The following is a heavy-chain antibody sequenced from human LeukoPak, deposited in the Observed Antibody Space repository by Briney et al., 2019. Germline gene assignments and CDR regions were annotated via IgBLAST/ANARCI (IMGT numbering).Heavy chain of an antibody. Sequence: PGGSLRLSCAASGFTFDDYAMHWVRQAPGKGLEWVSGISWNSGSIGYADSVKGRFTISRDNAKNSLYLQMNSLRAEDTALYYCAKGGYDSSGYYFDYWGQGTLVTVSS. CDR3: AKGGYDSSGYYFDY. CDR2: ISWNSGSI. V-gene: IGHV3-9*01. CDR1: GFTFDDYA. D-gene: IGHD3-22*01. J-gene: IGHJ4*02.